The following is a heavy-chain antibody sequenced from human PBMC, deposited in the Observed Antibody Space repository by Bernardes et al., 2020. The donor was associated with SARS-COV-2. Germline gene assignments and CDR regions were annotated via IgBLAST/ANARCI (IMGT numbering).Heavy chain of an antibody. CDR3: ATDRRITMIKRNNWFDP. D-gene: IGHD3-22*01. J-gene: IGHJ5*02. CDR2: FDPEDGET. Sequence: ASVKVSCKVSGYTLTELSMHWVRQAPGKGLEWMGGFDPEDGETIYAQKFQGRVTMTEDTSTDTAYMELSSLRSEDTAVYYCATDRRITMIKRNNWFDPWGQGTLVTVSS. CDR1: GYTLTELS. V-gene: IGHV1-24*01.